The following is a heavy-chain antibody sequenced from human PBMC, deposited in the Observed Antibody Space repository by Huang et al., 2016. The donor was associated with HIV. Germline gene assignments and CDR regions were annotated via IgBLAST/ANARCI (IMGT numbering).Heavy chain of an antibody. CDR2: IYDSGTT. CDR1: GDSINSNTFY. CDR3: ARTGVAVSDDPEYFQH. V-gene: IGHV4-39*02. J-gene: IGHJ1*01. Sequence: LQESGPGLVGPSETLSLTCAVSGDSINSNTFYWGWIRRPPGKALEWSGSIYDSGTTYVHPALKGRARIAVDASKNRIFLHLRSVTAADTGVYYCARTGVAVSDDPEYFQHWGQGALVTIS. D-gene: IGHD3-3*01.